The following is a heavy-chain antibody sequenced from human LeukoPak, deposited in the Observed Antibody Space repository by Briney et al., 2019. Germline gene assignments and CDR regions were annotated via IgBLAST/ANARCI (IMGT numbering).Heavy chain of an antibody. CDR3: AELGITMIGGV. CDR1: GFTFSSYG. V-gene: IGHV3-20*04. J-gene: IGHJ6*04. CDR2: INWNGGST. Sequence: GGSLRLSCAASGFTFSSYGMHWVRQAPGKGLEWVSGINWNGGSTGYADSVKGRFTISRDNAKNSLYLQMNSLRAEDTAVYYCAELGITMIGGVWGKGTTVTISS. D-gene: IGHD3-10*02.